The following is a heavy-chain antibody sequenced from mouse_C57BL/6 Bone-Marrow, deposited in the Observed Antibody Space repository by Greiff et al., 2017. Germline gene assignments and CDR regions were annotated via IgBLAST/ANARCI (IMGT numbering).Heavy chain of an antibody. CDR3: AAGDYYGSSYVGFAY. V-gene: IGHV1-80*01. CDR2: IYPGDGDT. CDR1: GYAFSSYW. D-gene: IGHD1-1*01. J-gene: IGHJ3*01. Sequence: QVQLKESGAELVKPGASVKISCKASGYAFSSYWMNWVKQRPGKGLEWIGQIYPGDGDTNYNGKFKGKATLTADKSSSTAYMQLSSLTSADSAVYFCAAGDYYGSSYVGFAYWGQGTLVTVSA.